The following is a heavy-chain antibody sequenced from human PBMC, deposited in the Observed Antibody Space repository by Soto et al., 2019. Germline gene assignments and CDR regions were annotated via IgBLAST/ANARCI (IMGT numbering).Heavy chain of an antibody. D-gene: IGHD2-8*01. Sequence: QVQLVQSGAEVKKPGSSVKVSCKASGGTFSNYGVSWVRQAPGQGLEWLGGIIPISGSVHYAPQFQGRVTITADESTSTAYVELSSLRTEDTAVYYCARVGCEDGFFYGLDPWGQGTLVTVSS. CDR3: ARVGCEDGFFYGLDP. CDR1: GGTFSNYG. V-gene: IGHV1-69*01. CDR2: IIPISGSV. J-gene: IGHJ5*02.